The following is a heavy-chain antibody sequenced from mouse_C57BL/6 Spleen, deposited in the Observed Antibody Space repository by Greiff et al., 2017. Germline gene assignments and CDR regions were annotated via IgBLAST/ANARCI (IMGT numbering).Heavy chain of an antibody. J-gene: IGHJ4*01. V-gene: IGHV1-81*01. CDR2: IYPRSGNT. Sequence: VQLVESGAELARPGASVKLSCKASGYTFTSYGISWVKQRTGQGLEWIGEIYPRSGNTYYNEKFKGKATLTADKSSSTAYMELRSLTSEDSAVYFCARATVGSSLYAMDYWGQGTSVTVSS. D-gene: IGHD1-1*01. CDR1: GYTFTSYG. CDR3: ARATVGSSLYAMDY.